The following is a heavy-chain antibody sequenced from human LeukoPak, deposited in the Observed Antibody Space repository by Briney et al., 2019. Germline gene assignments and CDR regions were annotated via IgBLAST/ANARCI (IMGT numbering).Heavy chain of an antibody. D-gene: IGHD1-26*01. CDR2: IYYSGST. Sequence: SETLSLTCTVSGGSISSYYWSWIRQPPGKGLEWIGYIYYSGSTNYNPSLKSRVTISVDTSKNQFSLKLSSVTAADTAVYYCARHGAYTGSYYIDYWGQGTLVTVSS. V-gene: IGHV4-59*08. J-gene: IGHJ4*02. CDR1: GGSISSYY. CDR3: ARHGAYTGSYYIDY.